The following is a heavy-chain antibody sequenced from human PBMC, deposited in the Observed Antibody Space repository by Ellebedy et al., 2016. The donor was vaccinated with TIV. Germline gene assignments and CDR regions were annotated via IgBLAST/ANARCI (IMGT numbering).Heavy chain of an antibody. V-gene: IGHV4-34*01. CDR1: VGSFSGYY. J-gene: IGHJ4*02. CDR3: ARASRGNLGGFDY. D-gene: IGHD3-10*01. CDR2: INHSGIT. Sequence: SETLSLXXAVYVGSFSGYYWTWIRQPPGKGLEWIGEINHSGITNYNPSLESRVAISVDTSKNQFSLKLSSVTAADTAVYYCARASRGNLGGFDYWGQGTLATVSS.